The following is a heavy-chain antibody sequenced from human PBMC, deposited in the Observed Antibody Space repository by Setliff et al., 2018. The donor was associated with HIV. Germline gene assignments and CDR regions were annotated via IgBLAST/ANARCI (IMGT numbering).Heavy chain of an antibody. V-gene: IGHV4-39*01. CDR3: ASLDGSESPYTYYYYMDV. CDR2: INYRGNT. CDR1: GGSISTSRYY. J-gene: IGHJ6*03. Sequence: SETLSLTCTVSGGSISTSRYYWGWIRQPPGKGLEWIGSINYRGNTYYNPSLKSRAAISVDTSKNQISLKLSSVTAADTAVYYCASLDGSESPYTYYYYMDVWGKGTAVTVS. D-gene: IGHD3-10*01.